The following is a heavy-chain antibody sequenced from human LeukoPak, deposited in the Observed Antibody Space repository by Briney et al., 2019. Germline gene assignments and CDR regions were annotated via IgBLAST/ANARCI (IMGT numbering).Heavy chain of an antibody. CDR2: ISSSGSTI. CDR3: ARVKLGYYYYYMDV. CDR1: GLTFSDYY. J-gene: IGHJ6*03. V-gene: IGHV3-11*04. Sequence: GGSLRLSCAASGLTFSDYYMSWIRQAPGKGLEWVSYISSSGSTIYYADSVKGRFTISRDNAKNSLYLQMNSLRAEDTAVYYCARVKLGYYYYYMDVWGKGTTVTVSS. D-gene: IGHD4-23*01.